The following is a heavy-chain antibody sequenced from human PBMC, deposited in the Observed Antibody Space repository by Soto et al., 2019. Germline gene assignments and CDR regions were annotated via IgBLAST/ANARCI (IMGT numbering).Heavy chain of an antibody. CDR2: IIPIFGTA. D-gene: IGHD2-15*01. V-gene: IGHV1-69*13. Sequence: GASVKVSCKASGGTFSSYAISWVRQAPGQGLEWMGGIIPIFGTANYAQKFQGRVTITADESTSTAYMELSSLRSEDTAVYYCARDGVGPSRIGFDYWGQGTLVTVSS. J-gene: IGHJ4*02. CDR3: ARDGVGPSRIGFDY. CDR1: GGTFSSYA.